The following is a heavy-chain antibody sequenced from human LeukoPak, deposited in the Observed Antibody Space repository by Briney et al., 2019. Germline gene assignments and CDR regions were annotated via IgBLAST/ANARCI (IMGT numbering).Heavy chain of an antibody. Sequence: SVKVSCKASGGTFSSYAISWVRQAPGQGLKWMGGIIPIFGTANYAQKFQGRVTITADESTSTAYMELSSLRSEDTAVYYCAILYSSSTYYYYYYMDVWGKGTTVTVSS. CDR3: AILYSSSTYYYYYYMDV. CDR1: GGTFSSYA. J-gene: IGHJ6*03. CDR2: IIPIFGTA. V-gene: IGHV1-69*01. D-gene: IGHD6-6*01.